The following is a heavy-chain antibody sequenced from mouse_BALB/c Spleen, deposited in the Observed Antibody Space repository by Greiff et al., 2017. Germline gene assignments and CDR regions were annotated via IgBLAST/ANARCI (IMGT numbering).Heavy chain of an antibody. CDR1: GYSITSDYA. CDR3: ARKVWGYWYFDV. Sequence: EVKLMESGPGLVKPSQSLSLTCTVTGYSITSDYAWNWIRQFPGNKLEWMGYISYSGSTSYNPSLKSRISITRDTSKNQFFLQLNSVTTEDTATYYCARKVWGYWYFDVWGAGTTVTVSS. V-gene: IGHV3-2*02. D-gene: IGHD1-3*01. CDR2: ISYSGST. J-gene: IGHJ1*01.